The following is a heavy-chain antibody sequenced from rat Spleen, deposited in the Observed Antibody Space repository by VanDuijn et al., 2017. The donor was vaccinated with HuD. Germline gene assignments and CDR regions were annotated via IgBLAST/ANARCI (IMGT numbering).Heavy chain of an antibody. J-gene: IGHJ2*01. Sequence: EVQLQESGPGLVKPSQSLSLTCSVTGYSIPSSYRWNWIRKFPGNKLEWMGYINSAGSTNYNPSLKIRIPITRDTSKNQFFLQVNSVTTEDTATYYCAREGNYGYTRYFDYWGQGVMVTVSS. CDR2: INSAGST. V-gene: IGHV3-3*01. CDR1: GYSIPSSYR. CDR3: AREGNYGYTRYFDY. D-gene: IGHD1-9*01.